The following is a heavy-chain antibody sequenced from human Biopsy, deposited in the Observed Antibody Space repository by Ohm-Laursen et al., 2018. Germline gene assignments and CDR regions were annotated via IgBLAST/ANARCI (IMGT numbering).Heavy chain of an antibody. CDR3: VGVSVTAYTLPRWFFDL. D-gene: IGHD2-21*02. CDR2: IYYSVMT. J-gene: IGHJ2*01. Sequence: GTLSLTCPVSGDSVTKYYWSWIRQPPGKGLEWIGHIYYSVMTNYNPSLQSRVSISVDTSRNQVSLTLSSVTAADTAVYYCVGVSVTAYTLPRWFFDLWGRGTLVTVSS. V-gene: IGHV4-59*02. CDR1: GDSVTKYY.